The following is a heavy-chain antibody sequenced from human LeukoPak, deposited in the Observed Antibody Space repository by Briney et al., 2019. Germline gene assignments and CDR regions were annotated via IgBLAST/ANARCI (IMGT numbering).Heavy chain of an antibody. CDR2: INWNGGRT. J-gene: IGHJ4*02. Sequence: RPGGSLRLSCAASGFTFNDYGMSWVRQAPEKGLEWVSGINWNGGRTGYADSMKGRFIISRDNAKNSLYLQVNSLRAEDTALYYCARNFGGGDSSGPYYWGQGTLVTVSS. CDR1: GFTFNDYG. D-gene: IGHD3-22*01. CDR3: ARNFGGGDSSGPYY. V-gene: IGHV3-20*04.